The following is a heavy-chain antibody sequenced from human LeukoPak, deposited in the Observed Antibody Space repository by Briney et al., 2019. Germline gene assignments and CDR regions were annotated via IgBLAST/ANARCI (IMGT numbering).Heavy chain of an antibody. CDR1: GFILSRYS. Sequence: GGSLSLSCEASGFILSRYSMNWVRQAPGKGLEWVSSVSTSSSYIYYADSVKGRFTISRDNAKKSLYLLMNSLRAEDTAVYYCARGDPDISFGAVGDAFDIWGQGTMVTVSS. V-gene: IGHV3-21*01. CDR3: ARGDPDISFGAVGDAFDI. D-gene: IGHD3-3*01. CDR2: VSTSSSYI. J-gene: IGHJ3*02.